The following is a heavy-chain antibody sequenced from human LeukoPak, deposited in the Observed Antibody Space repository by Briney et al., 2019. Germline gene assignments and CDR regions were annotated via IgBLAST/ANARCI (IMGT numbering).Heavy chain of an antibody. Sequence: GGSLRLSCAASGFTFSSYWMSWVRQAPGKGLEWVANIKQDGSEKYYVDSVKGRFTISRDNAKNSLYLQMNSLRAEDTAVYYCLSEIYYLHEFDYWGQGTLVTVSS. V-gene: IGHV3-7*01. CDR1: GFTFSSYW. CDR3: LSEIYYLHEFDY. CDR2: IKQDGSEK. J-gene: IGHJ4*02. D-gene: IGHD5/OR15-5a*01.